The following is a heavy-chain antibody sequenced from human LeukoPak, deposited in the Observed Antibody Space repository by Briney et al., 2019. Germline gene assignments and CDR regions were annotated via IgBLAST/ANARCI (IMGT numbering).Heavy chain of an antibody. CDR3: AKARIRCSGGSCYSGGNY. J-gene: IGHJ4*02. Sequence: GGSLRLSCAASGFTFSSYAMSWVRQAPGKGLEWVSAISGSGGNTYYSDSVKGRFTISRDNSKNTLYLQMNSLRAEDTAVYYCAKARIRCSGGSCYSGGNYWGQGTLVTVSS. D-gene: IGHD2-15*01. CDR1: GFTFSSYA. V-gene: IGHV3-23*01. CDR2: ISGSGGNT.